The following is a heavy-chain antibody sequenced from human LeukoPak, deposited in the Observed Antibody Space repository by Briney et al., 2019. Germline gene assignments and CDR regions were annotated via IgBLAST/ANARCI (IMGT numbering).Heavy chain of an antibody. D-gene: IGHD3-3*01. CDR2: ISASGTTI. CDR1: GSGFRDYY. V-gene: IGHV3-11*04. J-gene: IGHJ3*01. Sequence: GGSLRLSCAASGSGFRDYYMNWIRQAPGKGLEWIPYISASGTTIFYADPVQGRFTISRDNARKSMYLQMNSLRADDTAVYYCATEGVGRVPHDAFEVWGLGTMVTVSS. CDR3: ATEGVGRVPHDAFEV.